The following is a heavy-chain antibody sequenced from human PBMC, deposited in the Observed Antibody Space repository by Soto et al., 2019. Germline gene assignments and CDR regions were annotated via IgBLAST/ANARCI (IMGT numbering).Heavy chain of an antibody. D-gene: IGHD5-12*01. J-gene: IGHJ5*02. CDR3: ARGVATIGP. CDR2: IYYSGST. Sequence: QVQLQESGPRLVKPSETLSLTCTVSGDSISSYYWSWIRQPPGKGLEWIWYIYYSGSTNYNPSLKSRVTISVDTPKNQFSLKLTSMTAADTAVYYCARGVATIGPWGQGTLVTVSS. CDR1: GDSISSYY. V-gene: IGHV4-59*01.